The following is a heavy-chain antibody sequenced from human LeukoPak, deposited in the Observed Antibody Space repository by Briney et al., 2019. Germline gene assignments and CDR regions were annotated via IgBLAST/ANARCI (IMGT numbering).Heavy chain of an antibody. Sequence: GGSLRLSCAASGFTFSSYSMNWVRRAPGKGLEWVSSISSSSSYIYYADSVKGRFTISRDNAKNSLYLQMNSLRAEDTAVYYCAKDAGGPFDYWGQGTLVTVSS. CDR1: GFTFSSYS. V-gene: IGHV3-21*01. CDR2: ISSSSSYI. D-gene: IGHD3-10*01. CDR3: AKDAGGPFDY. J-gene: IGHJ4*02.